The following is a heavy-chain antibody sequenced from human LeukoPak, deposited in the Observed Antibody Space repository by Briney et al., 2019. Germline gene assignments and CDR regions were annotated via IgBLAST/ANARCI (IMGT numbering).Heavy chain of an antibody. CDR2: IKQDGSEK. Sequence: GGSLRLSCAASGFTFSSYWMSWVRQAPGKGLEWVAYIKQDGSEKYYVDSVKGRFTISRDNAKNSLYLQMNNLRAEDTAVYYCARPRFKLAPSDYWGQGTLVTVSS. CDR1: GFTFSSYW. D-gene: IGHD2-15*01. V-gene: IGHV3-7*01. CDR3: ARPRFKLAPSDY. J-gene: IGHJ4*02.